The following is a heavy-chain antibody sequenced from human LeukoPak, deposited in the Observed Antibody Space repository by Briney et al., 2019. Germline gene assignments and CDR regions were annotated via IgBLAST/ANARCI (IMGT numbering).Heavy chain of an antibody. V-gene: IGHV3-7*01. CDR2: IKHDGSEK. CDR1: GFTFRSHW. CDR3: ARDSGVGDFDY. Sequence: GSLRLSCAASGFTFRSHWMTWVRQAPGKGLEWVANIKHDGSEKYYVDSVKGRFTISRDNAKNSLYLQMNSLRAEDTAVYYCARDSGVGDFDYWGQGTLVTVSS. J-gene: IGHJ4*02. D-gene: IGHD3-16*01.